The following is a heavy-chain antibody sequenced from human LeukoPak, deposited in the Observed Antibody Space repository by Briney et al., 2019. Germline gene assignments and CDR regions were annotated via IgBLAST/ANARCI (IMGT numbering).Heavy chain of an antibody. Sequence: GGSLRLSCAASGFTFSSYAMSWVRQAPGKGLEWVSAISGSGGSTYYADSVKGRFTISRDNSKNTLYLQMNSLRPEDTAVYYCARGSGSYYWFDYWGQGTLVTVSS. D-gene: IGHD1-26*01. J-gene: IGHJ4*02. CDR3: ARGSGSYYWFDY. CDR2: ISGSGGST. CDR1: GFTFSSYA. V-gene: IGHV3-23*01.